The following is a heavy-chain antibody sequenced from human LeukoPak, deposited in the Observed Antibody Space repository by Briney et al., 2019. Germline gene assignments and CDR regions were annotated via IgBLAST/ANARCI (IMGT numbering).Heavy chain of an antibody. CDR3: ARSYCGGDCYWTIDY. V-gene: IGHV1-2*02. CDR1: GFTFSSYG. J-gene: IGHJ4*02. Sequence: GGSLRLSCAASGFTFSSYGMHWVRQAPGQGLTWMGWINPNTGVTNYAQKFQGRVTMTRATSINTAYMELDRLTSDDTAIYYCARSYCGGDCYWTIDYWGQGTLVTVSS. D-gene: IGHD2-21*02. CDR2: INPNTGVT.